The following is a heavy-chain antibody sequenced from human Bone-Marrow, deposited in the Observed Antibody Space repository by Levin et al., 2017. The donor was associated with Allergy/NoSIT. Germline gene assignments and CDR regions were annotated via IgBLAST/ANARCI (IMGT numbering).Heavy chain of an antibody. D-gene: IGHD4-23*01. V-gene: IGHV1-69*01. CDR1: GTMFSRYD. CDR2: IIPMIGTP. Sequence: KISCKASGTMFSRYDITWVRQAPGQGLEWMGGIIPMIGTPNYAQKFQGRVTITADESTNTAYMDLSNGTSEDSAVYYCVRSLRVAGTVANRFWDLWGQGTLVTVSS. J-gene: IGHJ5*02. CDR3: VRSLRVAGTVANRFWDL.